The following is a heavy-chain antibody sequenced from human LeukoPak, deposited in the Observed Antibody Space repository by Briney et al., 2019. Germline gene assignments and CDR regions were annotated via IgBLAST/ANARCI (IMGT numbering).Heavy chain of an antibody. Sequence: PSDTLSLTCTVSGGSISSSSYYWGWVRQPPGSGLEWIESIFYSGILYYSPSLKSRVTISVDTSKNQFSLKLTSVTAADTAVYYCARAPIAVAGAGHEYFDYWGQGTLVTVSS. D-gene: IGHD6-19*01. V-gene: IGHV4-39*01. J-gene: IGHJ4*02. CDR1: GGSISSSSYY. CDR2: IFYSGIL. CDR3: ARAPIAVAGAGHEYFDY.